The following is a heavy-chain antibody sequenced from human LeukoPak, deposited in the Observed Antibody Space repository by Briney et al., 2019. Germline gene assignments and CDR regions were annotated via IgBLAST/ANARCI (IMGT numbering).Heavy chain of an antibody. CDR2: IYYSGST. CDR1: GGSISSYY. V-gene: IGHV4-59*12. Sequence: SETLSLTCTVSGGSISSYYWSWIRQPPGKGLEWIGYIYYSGSTNYNPSLKSRVTISVDTSKNQFSLKLSPVTAADTAVYYCARDGDDYSKDYWGQGTLVTVSS. D-gene: IGHD4-4*01. CDR3: ARDGDDYSKDY. J-gene: IGHJ4*02.